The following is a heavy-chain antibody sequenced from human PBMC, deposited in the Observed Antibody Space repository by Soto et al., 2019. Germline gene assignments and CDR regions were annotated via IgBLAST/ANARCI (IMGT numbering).Heavy chain of an antibody. CDR2: IYPGDSDT. D-gene: IGHD6-25*01. J-gene: IGHJ4*02. V-gene: IGHV5-51*01. Sequence: GESLKISCKGSGYSFTSYWIGWVRQMPGKGLEWMGIIYPGDSDTRYSPSFQGQVTISADKSISTAYLQWSSLKASDTAMYYCVRHGIYLAAGSYFDYWGQGTLVTVSS. CDR3: VRHGIYLAAGSYFDY. CDR1: GYSFTSYW.